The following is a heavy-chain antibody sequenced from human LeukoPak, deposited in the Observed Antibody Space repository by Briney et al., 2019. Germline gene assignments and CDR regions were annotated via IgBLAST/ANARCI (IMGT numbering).Heavy chain of an antibody. CDR1: GFSFSNYG. D-gene: IGHD1-26*01. J-gene: IGHJ3*02. Sequence: GGSLRLSCAASGFSFSNYGMNWVRQAPGKGLEWVSGITGNGGTTYYADSVRGRFTISRDNSKNTVYLQMNSLRAEDTAVYYCARDPSYRGFDAFDIWGQGTMVTVSS. CDR3: ARDPSYRGFDAFDI. V-gene: IGHV3-23*01. CDR2: ITGNGGTT.